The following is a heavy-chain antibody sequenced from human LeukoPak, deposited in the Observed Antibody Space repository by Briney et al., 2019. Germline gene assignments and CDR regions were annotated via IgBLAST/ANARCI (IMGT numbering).Heavy chain of an antibody. CDR1: GFTFSSYA. CDR2: VSYDGSSK. CDR3: ARDLSWYFFDY. Sequence: GGSLRLSCAASGFTFSSYAMHWVRQAPGKGLEWVAVVSYDGSSKYYADSVKGRFTISRDNSKNTVYLQMNSLRAEDTAVYYCARDLSWYFFDYWGQGTLVIVSS. V-gene: IGHV3-30*04. J-gene: IGHJ4*02. D-gene: IGHD6-13*01.